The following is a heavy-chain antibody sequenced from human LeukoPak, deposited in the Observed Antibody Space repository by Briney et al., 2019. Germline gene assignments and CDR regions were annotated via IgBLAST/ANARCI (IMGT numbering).Heavy chain of an antibody. CDR1: GGSISSYY. V-gene: IGHV4-59*08. CDR2: IYYSGST. D-gene: IGHD3-10*01. J-gene: IGHJ3*02. Sequence: LETLSLTCTVSGGSISSYYWSWIRQPPGKGLEWIGYIYYSGSTNYNPSLKSRVTISVDTSKNQFSLKLSSVTAADTAVYYCARSGSDAFDIWGQGTMVTVSS. CDR3: ARSGSDAFDI.